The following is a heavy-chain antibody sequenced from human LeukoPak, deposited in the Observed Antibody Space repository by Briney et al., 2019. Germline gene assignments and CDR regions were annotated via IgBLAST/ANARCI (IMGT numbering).Heavy chain of an antibody. CDR2: IYWDDDA. Sequence: SGPTLVKPTQTLTLTCTFSGFSLTTNGVGVGWVRQPPGKALEWLALIYWDDDARYSPSLRTRLTITKDTSKKQVVHTMTNMDPADTATYYCAHRPNSGWYYFDYWGQGTLVTVSS. V-gene: IGHV2-5*02. CDR3: AHRPNSGWYYFDY. J-gene: IGHJ4*02. CDR1: GFSLTTNGVG. D-gene: IGHD2/OR15-2a*01.